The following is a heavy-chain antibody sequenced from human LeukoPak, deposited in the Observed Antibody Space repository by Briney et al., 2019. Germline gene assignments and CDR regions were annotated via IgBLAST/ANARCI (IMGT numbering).Heavy chain of an antibody. D-gene: IGHD6-13*01. CDR2: INPSGGST. J-gene: IGHJ4*02. CDR3: AREGFLSDSSSWKHFDY. V-gene: IGHV1-46*01. CDR1: GYTFTSYY. Sequence: ASVKVSCKASGYTFTSYYMHWVRQAPGQGLEWMGIINPSGGSTSYAQKFQGRVTMTRDMSTSTVYMELSSLRSEDTAVYYCAREGFLSDSSSWKHFDYWGQGTLVTVSS.